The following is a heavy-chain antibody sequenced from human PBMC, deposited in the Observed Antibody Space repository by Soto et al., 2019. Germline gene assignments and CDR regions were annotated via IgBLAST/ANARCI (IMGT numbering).Heavy chain of an antibody. CDR1: GGTFSSYA. V-gene: IGHV1-69*13. J-gene: IGHJ5*02. CDR2: IIPIFGTA. Sequence: SVKVSCKASGGTFSSYAISWVRQAPGQGLEWMGGIIPIFGTANYAQKFQGRVTITADESTSTAYMELSSLRSEDTAVYYCAREGLLAYCGGDCPNWFDPWGQGTLVTVS. D-gene: IGHD2-21*02. CDR3: AREGLLAYCGGDCPNWFDP.